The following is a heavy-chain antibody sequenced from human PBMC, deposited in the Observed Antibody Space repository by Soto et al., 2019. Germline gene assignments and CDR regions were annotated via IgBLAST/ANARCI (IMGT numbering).Heavy chain of an antibody. CDR1: GGSYCVYY. CDR2: IHHSGTT. D-gene: IGHD4-17*01. J-gene: IGHJ3*02. CDR3: ANDYGDYRNDAFDI. Sequence: SATLSLTCAVYGGSYCVYYWSCFRQAPGKGLEWIGEIHHSGTTNYNPSLKSRVTITLDRSKNQFTLRLSSMTAADAAVYYCANDYGDYRNDAFDIWSPGTRVT. V-gene: IGHV4-34*01.